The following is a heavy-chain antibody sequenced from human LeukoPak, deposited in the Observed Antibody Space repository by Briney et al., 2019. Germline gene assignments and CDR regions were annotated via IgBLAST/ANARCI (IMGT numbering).Heavy chain of an antibody. J-gene: IGHJ4*02. V-gene: IGHV1-18*01. CDR1: GYTFTSYG. D-gene: IGHD3-22*01. CDR3: ARDNLPVGYYYDSSGYNYFDY. Sequence: ASVKVSCKASGYTFTSYGISWVRQAPGQGLEWMGLISAYNGNTNYAQKLQGRVTMTTDTSTSTAYMELRSLRSDDTAVYYCARDNLPVGYYYDSSGYNYFDYWGQGTLVTVSS. CDR2: ISAYNGNT.